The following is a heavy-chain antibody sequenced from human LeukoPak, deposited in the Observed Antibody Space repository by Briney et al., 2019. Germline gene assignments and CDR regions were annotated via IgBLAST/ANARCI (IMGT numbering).Heavy chain of an antibody. D-gene: IGHD2-15*01. Sequence: PGGSLRLSCAASGFTFSSYAMHWVRQAPGKGLEWVAVISYGGSNKYYADSVKGRFTISRDNSKNTLYLQMNSLRAEDTAVYYCARDVLRSFDYWGQGTLVTVSS. CDR3: ARDVLRSFDY. CDR2: ISYGGSNK. J-gene: IGHJ4*02. CDR1: GFTFSSYA. V-gene: IGHV3-30-3*01.